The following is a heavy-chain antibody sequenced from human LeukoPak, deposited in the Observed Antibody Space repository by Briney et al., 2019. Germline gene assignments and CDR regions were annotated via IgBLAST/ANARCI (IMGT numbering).Heavy chain of an antibody. D-gene: IGHD6-13*01. CDR1: GYSFTSYW. J-gene: IGHJ4*02. CDR3: ARHNYSSSWYFDY. V-gene: IGHV5-10-1*01. CDR2: IDPRDSYT. Sequence: GESLKISCKGSGYSFTSYWISWVRQMPGKGLEWMGRIDPRDSYTNYSPSFQGHVTISADKSISTAYLQWSSLKASDTAMYYCARHNYSSSWYFDYWGQGTLVTVSS.